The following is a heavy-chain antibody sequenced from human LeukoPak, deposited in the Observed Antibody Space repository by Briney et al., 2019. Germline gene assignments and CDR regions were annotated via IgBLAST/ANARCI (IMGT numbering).Heavy chain of an antibody. D-gene: IGHD2/OR15-2a*01. CDR1: RFTFSSYS. CDR3: ARIVLTPPYGMDV. V-gene: IGHV3-21*01. J-gene: IGHJ6*02. CDR2: ISLGGGHI. Sequence: KPGGSLTLFCVASRFTFSSYSMTWLRRAPGTGLEWVSSISLGGGHIFYTDSVKDRFTIFRADSKNPLYLEMNSLRAEDTAVYFCARIVLTPPYGMDVWGQGTTVTVSS.